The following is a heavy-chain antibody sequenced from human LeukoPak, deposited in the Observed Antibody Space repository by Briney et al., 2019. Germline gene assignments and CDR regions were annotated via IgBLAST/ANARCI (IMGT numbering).Heavy chain of an antibody. V-gene: IGHV5-51*01. CDR3: ARRVAGSYHDAFDI. CDR2: IYPSDSDT. D-gene: IGHD1-26*01. J-gene: IGHJ3*02. Sequence: GESLKISCKGSGYSFTSYWIGRVRQMPGKGLEWMGIIYPSDSDTRYSPSFQGQVTISADKSISTAYLQWSSLRASDTAMYYCARRVAGSYHDAFDIWGQGTMVTVSS. CDR1: GYSFTSYW.